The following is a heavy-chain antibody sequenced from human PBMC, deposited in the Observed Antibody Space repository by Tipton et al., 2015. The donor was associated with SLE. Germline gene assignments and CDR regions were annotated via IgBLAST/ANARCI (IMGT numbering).Heavy chain of an antibody. Sequence: TLSLTCTVSGGSISSGGYYCSWILQHPGKGLEWIWYIYYSGSTYYNPSLKSRVNISVDTSKNQFSLKLSSVTAADTAVYYCERQGSSGWYGAFDIWGQGTMVTVSS. V-gene: IGHV4-31*03. D-gene: IGHD6-19*01. CDR2: IYYSGST. CDR3: ERQGSSGWYGAFDI. CDR1: GGSISSGGYY. J-gene: IGHJ3*02.